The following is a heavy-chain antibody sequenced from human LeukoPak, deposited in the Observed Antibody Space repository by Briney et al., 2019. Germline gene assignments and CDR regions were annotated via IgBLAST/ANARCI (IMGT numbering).Heavy chain of an antibody. CDR1: GYTFTSYA. CDR2: INAGTDKT. CDR3: ARPFRSGYFDL. V-gene: IGHV1-3*01. Sequence: ASVKVSCKASGYTFTSYAIHWVRQAPGQRLQWMGWINAGTDKTKYSQKFQGRVTIARDTSASTVYMEPSSLRSEDTAVYYCARPFRSGYFDLWGRGTLVTVSS. J-gene: IGHJ2*01. D-gene: IGHD3-3*01.